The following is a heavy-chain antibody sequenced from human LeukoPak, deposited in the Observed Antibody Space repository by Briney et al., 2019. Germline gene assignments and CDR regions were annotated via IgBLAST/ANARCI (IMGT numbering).Heavy chain of an antibody. D-gene: IGHD4-17*01. Sequence: GGSLRLSCAASGLTFSSHWMHWVRQAPGKGLVWVSRITNDGSSTTYADSVKGRFTISRDNSKNTLYLQMNSLRAEDTAVYYCAKGYGQGVDYWGQGTLVTVSS. V-gene: IGHV3-74*01. CDR2: ITNDGSST. J-gene: IGHJ4*02. CDR1: GLTFSSHW. CDR3: AKGYGQGVDY.